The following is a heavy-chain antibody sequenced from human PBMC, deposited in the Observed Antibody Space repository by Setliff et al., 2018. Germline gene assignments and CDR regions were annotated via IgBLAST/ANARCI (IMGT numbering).Heavy chain of an antibody. CDR3: VRVLDYYDSNGYSVDAFDV. Sequence: PGGSLRLSCATSGLTISYYYMDWVRQAPGKGLEWVGRIRDRANRYTTEYAASVKGRFTMSRDDLKNSVDLQMNSLKTEDTAVYYCVRVLDYYDSNGYSVDAFDVWGQGTMVTVSS. D-gene: IGHD3-22*01. J-gene: IGHJ3*01. CDR2: IRDRANRYTT. V-gene: IGHV3-72*01. CDR1: GLTISYYY.